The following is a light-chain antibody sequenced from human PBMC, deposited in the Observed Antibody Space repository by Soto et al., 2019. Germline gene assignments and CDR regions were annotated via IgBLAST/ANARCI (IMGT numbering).Light chain of an antibody. CDR3: QQYGSSPPSST. J-gene: IGKJ5*01. Sequence: EIVLTQSPATLSLSPWERATLSCRASQSVSSYLAWYQQKPGQAPRLLIYGASNRATGIPDRFSGSGSGTDFTLTISRLEPEDFAVYYCQQYGSSPPSSTFGQGTRLEIK. CDR1: QSVSSY. V-gene: IGKV3-20*01. CDR2: GAS.